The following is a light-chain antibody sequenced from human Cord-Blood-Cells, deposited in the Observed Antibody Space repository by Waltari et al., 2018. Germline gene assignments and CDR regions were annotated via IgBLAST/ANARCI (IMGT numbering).Light chain of an antibody. CDR3: QTWGTGNWV. CDR1: SGHSSYA. J-gene: IGLJ3*02. Sequence: LGASVKLTCTLSSGHSSYAIAWHQQQPEKGPRYLMKLNSDGSHSKGDGIPDRFSGSSSGAERYLTISSLQSEDEADYYCQTWGTGNWVFGGGTKLTVL. V-gene: IGLV4-69*01. CDR2: LNSDGSH.